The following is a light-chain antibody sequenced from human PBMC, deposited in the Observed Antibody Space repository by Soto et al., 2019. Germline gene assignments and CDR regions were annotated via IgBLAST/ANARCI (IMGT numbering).Light chain of an antibody. CDR2: GVS. Sequence: QSALTQPASVSGSPGQSITISCTGTSSDVGGYDSVSWYQQHPGKAPKLLIYGVSYRPSGISPHFSGSKSGNTASLTISGLQTEDDAYYYCTSFTTTFTDVFGSGTKVTVL. V-gene: IGLV2-14*01. CDR3: TSFTTTFTDV. CDR1: SSDVGGYDS. J-gene: IGLJ1*01.